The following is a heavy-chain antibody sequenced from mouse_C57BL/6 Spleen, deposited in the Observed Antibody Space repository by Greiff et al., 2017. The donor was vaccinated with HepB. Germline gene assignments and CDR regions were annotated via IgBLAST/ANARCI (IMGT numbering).Heavy chain of an antibody. CDR1: GFTFSDYG. CDR2: ISSGSSTI. D-gene: IGHD3-2*02. V-gene: IGHV5-17*01. J-gene: IGHJ2*01. CDR3: ARETAQAYYFDY. Sequence: EVKLQESGGGLVKPGGSLKLSCAASGFTFSDYGMHWVRQAPEKGLEWVAYISSGSSTIYYADTVKGRFTISRDNAKNTLFLQITSLRSEDTAMYYCARETAQAYYFDYWGQGTTLTVSS.